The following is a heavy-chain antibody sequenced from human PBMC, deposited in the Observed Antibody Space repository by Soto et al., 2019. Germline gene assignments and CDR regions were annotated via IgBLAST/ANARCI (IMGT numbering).Heavy chain of an antibody. CDR2: VFYDGTT. V-gene: IGHV4-59*01. CDR3: AHMIEGAFFDH. J-gene: IGHJ4*02. D-gene: IGHD2-21*01. CDR1: GGSLTDSY. Sequence: SETLSLTCTVSGGSLTDSYCSWVRQPPGKGLEWIANVFYDGTTNYNPSLASRVTISVDTSKNQFSLRLSSVTAADTAVYYCAHMIEGAFFDHWGQGTLVTVS.